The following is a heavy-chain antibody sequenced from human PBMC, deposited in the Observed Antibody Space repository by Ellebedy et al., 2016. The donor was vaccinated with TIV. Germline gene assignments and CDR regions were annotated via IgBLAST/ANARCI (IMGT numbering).Heavy chain of an antibody. D-gene: IGHD3-22*01. CDR2: ISSSSSTI. V-gene: IGHV3-48*01. Sequence: GGSLRLXXAASGFTFSSYSMNWVRQAPGKGLEWVSYISSSSSTIYYVDSVKGRFTISRDNSKNTLYLQMNSLRAEDTAVYYCAKDARITMIVVASNWFDPWGQGTLVTVSS. CDR3: AKDARITMIVVASNWFDP. J-gene: IGHJ5*02. CDR1: GFTFSSYS.